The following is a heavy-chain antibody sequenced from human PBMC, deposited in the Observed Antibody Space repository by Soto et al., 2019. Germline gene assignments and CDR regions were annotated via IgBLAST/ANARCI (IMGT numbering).Heavy chain of an antibody. D-gene: IGHD2-8*01. V-gene: IGHV1-2*04. CDR3: ARGDSTDCSNGVCSFFYNHDMDV. CDR2: INPKSGGT. CDR1: GYSFTDYH. J-gene: IGHJ6*02. Sequence: ASVKVSCKASGYSFTDYHIHWVRQAPGQGLEWLGRINPKSGGTSTAQKFQGWVTMTTDTSISTASMELTRLTSDDTAIYYCARGDSTDCSNGVCSFFYNHDMDVWGQGTTVTISS.